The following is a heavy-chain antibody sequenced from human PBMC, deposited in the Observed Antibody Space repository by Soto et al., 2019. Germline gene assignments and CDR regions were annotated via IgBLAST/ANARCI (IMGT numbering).Heavy chain of an antibody. CDR1: GGSISSGGYS. D-gene: IGHD3-22*01. CDR3: ARDERDYDSSGYYYWFDP. V-gene: IGHV4-30-2*01. Sequence: SETLSLTCAVSGGSISSGGYSWSWIRQPPGKGLEWIGYIYHSGSTYYNPSLKSRVTTSVDRSKNQFSLKLSSVTAADTAVYYCARDERDYDSSGYYYWFDPWGQGTLVTVSS. J-gene: IGHJ5*02. CDR2: IYHSGST.